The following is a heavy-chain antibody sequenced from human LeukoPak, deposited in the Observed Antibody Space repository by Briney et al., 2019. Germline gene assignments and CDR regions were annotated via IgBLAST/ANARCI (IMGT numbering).Heavy chain of an antibody. V-gene: IGHV1-8*01. J-gene: IGHJ5*02. CDR2: MNPNTGNT. CDR1: GYTFTGYD. D-gene: IGHD5-12*01. Sequence: EASVKVSCKASGYTFTGYDINWVRQATGQGLELMGWMNPNTGNTGYAQKFQGRVTMTRNTSINTAYMELSSLRSEDTAVYFCARRSDIALGDPWGQGTLVTVSS. CDR3: ARRSDIALGDP.